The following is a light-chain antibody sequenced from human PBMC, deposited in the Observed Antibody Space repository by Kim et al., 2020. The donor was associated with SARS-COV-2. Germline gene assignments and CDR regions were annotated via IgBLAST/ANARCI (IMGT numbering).Light chain of an antibody. CDR2: QDS. CDR1: KLETKY. V-gene: IGLV3-1*01. J-gene: IGLJ2*01. CDR3: QAWDSTTVV. Sequence: SYELTQPPSVSVSPGQTASVTCSGDKLETKYASWYQQRPGQSPVLVIYQDSKRPSGIPERFSGSNSGNTATLTIRGAQAIDEADYYCQAWDSTTVVFGGGTQLTVL.